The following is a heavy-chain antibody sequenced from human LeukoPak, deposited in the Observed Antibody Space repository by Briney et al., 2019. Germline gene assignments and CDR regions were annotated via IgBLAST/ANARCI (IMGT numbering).Heavy chain of an antibody. D-gene: IGHD1-26*01. CDR2: IYHSGST. Sequence: SETLSLTCAVSGGSISSSNWWSWVRQPPGKGLEWVGEIYHSGSTNYNTSLKSRVTISVDKSKNQFSLKLSSVTAADTAVYYCARHRDSGSYDYWGQGTLVTVSS. CDR3: ARHRDSGSYDY. CDR1: GGSISSSNW. V-gene: IGHV4-4*02. J-gene: IGHJ4*02.